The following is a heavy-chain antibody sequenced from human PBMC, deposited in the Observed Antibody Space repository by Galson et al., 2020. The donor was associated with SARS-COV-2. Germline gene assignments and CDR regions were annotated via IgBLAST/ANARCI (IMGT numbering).Heavy chain of an antibody. Sequence: GGSLRLSCAASGLTFSRYAMHWVRQAPGKGLEWVAVIWYDGSNQYYADSVKGRFIISRDNSKNTLNLQMNSLRAEDTAVYYCAKGWMYYYYGMDVWGQGTTVTVSS. CDR2: IWYDGSNQ. J-gene: IGHJ6*02. CDR1: GLTFSRYA. CDR3: AKGWMYYYYGMDV. V-gene: IGHV3-33*06. D-gene: IGHD2-2*03.